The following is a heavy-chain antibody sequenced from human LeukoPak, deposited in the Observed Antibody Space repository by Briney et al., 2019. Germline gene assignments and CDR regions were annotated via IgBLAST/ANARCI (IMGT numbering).Heavy chain of an antibody. D-gene: IGHD6-19*01. J-gene: IGHJ4*02. CDR2: IYASGST. V-gene: IGHV4-4*07. CDR3: ASTPPAVAGHFDY. Sequence: SETLSLTCTVSGGSISSYYWSWIRQPAGKGLEWIGRIYASGSTNYNPSLKSRVTISVDKSKNQFSLKLSSVTAAGTAVYYCASTPPAVAGHFDYWGQGTLVTVSS. CDR1: GGSISSYY.